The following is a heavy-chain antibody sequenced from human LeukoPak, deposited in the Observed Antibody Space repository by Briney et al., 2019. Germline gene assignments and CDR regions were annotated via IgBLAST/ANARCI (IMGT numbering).Heavy chain of an antibody. CDR3: AKDPIVVVPAARDY. D-gene: IGHD2-2*01. V-gene: IGHV3-23*01. CDR1: GFTFSSYA. J-gene: IGHJ4*02. CDR2: ISGSGGST. Sequence: GGSLRLSCAASGFTFSSYAMSWVRHAPGKGLEWVSAISGSGGSTYYADSVKGRFTISRDNSKNTLYLQMNSLRAEDTAVYYCAKDPIVVVPAARDYWGQGTLVTVSS.